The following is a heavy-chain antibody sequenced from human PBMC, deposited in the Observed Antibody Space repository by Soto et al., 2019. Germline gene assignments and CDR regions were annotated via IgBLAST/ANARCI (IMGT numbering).Heavy chain of an antibody. CDR2: IYYSGST. V-gene: IGHV4-59*01. CDR1: GGSISSYY. D-gene: IGHD5-18*01. J-gene: IGHJ6*02. CDR3: ARETPYSYGYYYYYGMDV. Sequence: SETLSLTCTVSGGSISSYYWSWIRQPPGKGLEWIGYIYYSGSTNYNPSLKSRVTISVDTSKNQFSLKLSSVTAADTAVYYCARETPYSYGYYYYYGMDVWGQGTTGTVSS.